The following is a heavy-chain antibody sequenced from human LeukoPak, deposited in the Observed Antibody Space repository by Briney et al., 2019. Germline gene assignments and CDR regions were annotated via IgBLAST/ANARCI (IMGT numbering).Heavy chain of an antibody. D-gene: IGHD6-6*01. V-gene: IGHV4-34*01. Sequence: SETLSLTCAVYGGSFSGYYWSWIRQPPGKGLEWIGEINHSGSTNYNPSLKSRVTISVDTSKNQFFLKLSSVTAADTAVYYCARSARHFDYWGQGTLVTVSS. CDR2: INHSGST. J-gene: IGHJ4*02. CDR3: ARSARHFDY. CDR1: GGSFSGYY.